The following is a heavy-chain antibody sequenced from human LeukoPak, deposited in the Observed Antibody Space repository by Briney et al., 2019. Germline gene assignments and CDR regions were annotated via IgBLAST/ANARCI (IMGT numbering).Heavy chain of an antibody. Sequence: GGSLRLSCAASGFTFSSYAMSWVRQAPGKGLEWVSAISGSGGSTYYADSVKGRFTISRDNSKNTLYLQMNSLRAEDTAVYYCAGCTATVTTTSHYSDYWGQGTLVTVSS. CDR2: ISGSGGST. D-gene: IGHD4-17*01. V-gene: IGHV3-23*01. CDR3: AGCTATVTTTSHYSDY. J-gene: IGHJ4*02. CDR1: GFTFSSYA.